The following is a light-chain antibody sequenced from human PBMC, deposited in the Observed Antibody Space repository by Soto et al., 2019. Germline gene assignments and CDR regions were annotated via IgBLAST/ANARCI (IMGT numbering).Light chain of an antibody. V-gene: IGLV3-9*01. Sequence: SYELTQPLSVSVGLGQTARITCGGNDIENKNVHRYQQKPGQAPVLVLFRDSNRPSGSSERFSGSHSGNTATLSISGAQDGDEADYYCHVWASNTYVFGSGTKVTVL. J-gene: IGLJ1*01. CDR3: HVWASNTYV. CDR2: RDS. CDR1: DIENKN.